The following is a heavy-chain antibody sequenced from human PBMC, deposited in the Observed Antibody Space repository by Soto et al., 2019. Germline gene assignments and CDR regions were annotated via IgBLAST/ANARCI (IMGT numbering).Heavy chain of an antibody. V-gene: IGHV4-39*01. CDR3: ARQVRIFGVVDYYYYYMDV. CDR2: IYYSGST. D-gene: IGHD3-3*01. J-gene: IGHJ6*03. CDR1: GGSISSSSYY. Sequence: QLQLQESGPGLVKPSETLSLTCTVSGGSISSSSYYWGWIRQPPGKGLEWIGSIYYSGSTYYNPSLKSRVTISVDTSTNQFSRKLSSVTAADTAVYYCARQVRIFGVVDYYYYYMDVWGKGTMVTVSS.